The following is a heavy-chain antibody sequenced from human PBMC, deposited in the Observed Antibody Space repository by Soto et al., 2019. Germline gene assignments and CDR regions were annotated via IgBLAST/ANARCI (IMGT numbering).Heavy chain of an antibody. D-gene: IGHD6-13*01. CDR3: ARDTAAAGIFDY. J-gene: IGHJ4*02. CDR2: ISAYNGNT. Sequence: ASVKVSCKASGYTLTSYGISWVRQAPGQGLEWMGWISAYNGNTNHAQKLQGRVTMTTDTSTSTAYMELRSLRSDDTAVYYCARDTAAAGIFDYWGQGTLVTVSS. V-gene: IGHV1-18*01. CDR1: GYTLTSYG.